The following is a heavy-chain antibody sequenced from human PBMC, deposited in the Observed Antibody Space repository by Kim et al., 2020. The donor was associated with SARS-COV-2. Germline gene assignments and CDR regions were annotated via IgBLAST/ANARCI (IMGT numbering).Heavy chain of an antibody. CDR3: ARGPIAAAGAFDY. V-gene: IGHV1-46*01. J-gene: IGHJ4*02. D-gene: IGHD6-13*01. Sequence: YAQKFQGRVTMTRDTSTSTVYMELSSLRSEDTAVYYCARGPIAAAGAFDYWGQGTLVTVSS.